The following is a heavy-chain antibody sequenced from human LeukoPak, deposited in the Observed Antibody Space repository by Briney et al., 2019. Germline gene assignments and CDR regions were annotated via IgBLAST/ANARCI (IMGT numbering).Heavy chain of an antibody. J-gene: IGHJ3*02. CDR1: SYSISSGYY. CDR2: IYHSGNT. Sequence: SETLSLTCTVSSYSISSGYYWGWIRQPPGKGLEWIASIYHSGNTYYNPSLKSRVTISVETSKNQFSLKLTSVTAADTAVYYCARDRVYCSGGSCYPDYRAFDIWGQGTMVTVSS. D-gene: IGHD2-15*01. V-gene: IGHV4-38-2*02. CDR3: ARDRVYCSGGSCYPDYRAFDI.